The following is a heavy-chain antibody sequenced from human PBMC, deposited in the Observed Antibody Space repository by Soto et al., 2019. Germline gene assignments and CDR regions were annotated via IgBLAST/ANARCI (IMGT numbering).Heavy chain of an antibody. J-gene: IGHJ5*02. V-gene: IGHV4-59*01. CDR1: GGSISRYY. D-gene: IGHD2-21*01. CDR2: IYYSGST. Sequence: SETLSLTCTVSGGSISRYYWSWIRQPPGKGLEWIGYIYYSGSTNYNPSLKSRVTISVDTSKNQFSLKLSSVTAADTAVYYCVCGPPTGSLIWSHPRGEGTLVTVS. CDR3: VCGPPTGSLIWSHP.